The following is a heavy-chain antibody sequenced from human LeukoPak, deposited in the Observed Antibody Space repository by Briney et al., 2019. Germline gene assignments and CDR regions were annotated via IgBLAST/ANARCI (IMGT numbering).Heavy chain of an antibody. D-gene: IGHD3-10*01. J-gene: IGHJ4*02. V-gene: IGHV4-34*01. CDR3: ARGPYYYYGSGSPLDY. CDR1: GGSFSGYY. Sequence: SETLSLTCAVYGGSFSGYYWSWIRQPPGKGLEWIGEINHSGSTNYNPSLKSRVTISVDTSKNQFSLRLSSVTAADTAVYYCARGPYYYYGSGSPLDYWGQGTLVTVSS. CDR2: INHSGST.